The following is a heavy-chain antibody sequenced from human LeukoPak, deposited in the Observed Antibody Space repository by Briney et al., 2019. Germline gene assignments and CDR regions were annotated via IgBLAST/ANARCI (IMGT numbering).Heavy chain of an antibody. Sequence: SETLSLTCTVSGGSVSSGSYYWGWIRQPPGKGLEWIGSIYYTGSTYYNPSLKSRVTISVDTSKNQFSLKLSSVTAADTAVYYCARRWVYFDYWGQGTLVTVSS. J-gene: IGHJ4*02. CDR3: ARRWVYFDY. V-gene: IGHV4-39*01. D-gene: IGHD1-26*01. CDR1: GGSVSSGSYY. CDR2: IYYTGST.